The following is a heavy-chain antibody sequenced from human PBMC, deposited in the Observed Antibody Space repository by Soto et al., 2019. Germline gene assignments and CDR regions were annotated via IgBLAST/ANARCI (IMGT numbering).Heavy chain of an antibody. CDR3: ARDDSPAAAAYYYHFGMDV. D-gene: IGHD6-13*01. CDR2: VSYDGSNK. J-gene: IGHJ6*02. Sequence: QVQLVESGGGVVQPGRSLRLSCAASGFTFTSNPMHWVRQAPGKGLEWVAVVSYDGSNKYYADSVKGRFTISRDNSKNKLSLQMNSLRAEDTAVYYCARDDSPAAAAYYYHFGMDVWGQGTKVTVSS. V-gene: IGHV3-30-3*01. CDR1: GFTFTSNP.